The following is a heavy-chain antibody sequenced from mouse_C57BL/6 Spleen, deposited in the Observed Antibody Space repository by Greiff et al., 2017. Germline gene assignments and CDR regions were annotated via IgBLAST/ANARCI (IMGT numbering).Heavy chain of an antibody. J-gene: IGHJ3*01. CDR1: GYTFTSYW. CDR3: ARSLTYYGSSYEFAD. CDR2: INPSNGGT. D-gene: IGHD1-1*01. Sequence: VQLQQPGTELVKPGASVKLSCKASGYTFTSYWMHWVKQRPGQGLEWIGNINPSNGGTNYNEKFKSKATLTVDKSSSTAYMQLSSLASEDSAVYCCARSLTYYGSSYEFADWGQGTLVTVSA. V-gene: IGHV1-53*01.